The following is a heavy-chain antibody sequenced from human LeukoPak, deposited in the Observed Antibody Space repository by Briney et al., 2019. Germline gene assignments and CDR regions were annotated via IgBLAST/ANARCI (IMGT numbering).Heavy chain of an antibody. CDR3: ARAGYSYHTMGET. D-gene: IGHD2-21*01. J-gene: IGHJ4*02. CDR1: GGSISTYY. V-gene: IGHV4-59*01. Sequence: SETLSLTCAVSGGSISTYYMCWIRQPPGKGLGWIGYIYYSGDVNYNPSLKSRVTISFDTSKQQFSLNLTSVTAAHTTVHFFARAGYSYHTMGETWGQGILVTVSS. CDR2: IYYSGDV.